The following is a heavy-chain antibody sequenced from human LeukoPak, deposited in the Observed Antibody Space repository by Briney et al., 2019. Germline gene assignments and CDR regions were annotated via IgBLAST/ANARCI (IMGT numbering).Heavy chain of an antibody. J-gene: IGHJ3*02. D-gene: IGHD3-16*02. CDR3: ARNLRGGDYVWGSYRPDAFDI. CDR2: ISSSSTTI. V-gene: IGHV3-48*01. CDR1: GFTFSSYS. Sequence: GSLRLSCAASGFTFSSYSMNWVRQAPGKGLEWVSYISSSSTTIYYADSVKGRFTISRDSAQNSLYLQMSSLRAEDTAVYYCARNLRGGDYVWGSYRPDAFDIWGQGTMVTVSS.